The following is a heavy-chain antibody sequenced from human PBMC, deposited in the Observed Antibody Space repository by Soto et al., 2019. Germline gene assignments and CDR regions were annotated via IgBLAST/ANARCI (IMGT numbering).Heavy chain of an antibody. CDR1: GGSFSGYY. D-gene: IGHD5-12*01. CDR3: ARAYGGYVSAFDI. V-gene: IGHV4-34*01. CDR2: INHSGST. J-gene: IGHJ3*02. Sequence: QVQLQQWGAGLLKPSETLSLTCAVYGGSFSGYYWSWIRQPPGKGLEWIGEINHSGSTNYNPSLKSRVTISVDTSKNQFSLKLSSVTAADTAVYYCARAYGGYVSAFDIWGQGTMVTVSS.